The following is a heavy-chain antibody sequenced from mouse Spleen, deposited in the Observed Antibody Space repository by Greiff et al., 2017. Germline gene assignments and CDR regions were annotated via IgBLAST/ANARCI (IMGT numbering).Heavy chain of an antibody. CDR2: IDPNSGGT. V-gene: IGHV1-72*01. CDR1: GYTFTSYW. CDR3: ARSGTTVVHYYAMDC. Sequence: QVQLQQPGAELVKPGASVKLSCKASGYTFTSYWMHWVKQRPGRGLEWIGRIDPNSGGTKYNEKFKSKATLTVDKPSSTAYMQLSSLTSEDSAVYYCARSGTTVVHYYAMDCWGQGTSVTVSS. D-gene: IGHD1-1*01. J-gene: IGHJ4*01.